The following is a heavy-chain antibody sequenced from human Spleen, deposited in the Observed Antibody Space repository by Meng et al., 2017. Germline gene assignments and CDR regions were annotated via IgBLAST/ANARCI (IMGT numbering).Heavy chain of an antibody. CDR2: ISCYNGDT. CDR1: GYTFTHHG. Sequence: QVQLVQSGAEGKKPGASVRVSCKASGYTFTHHGISWIRQAPGQGLEWMGWISCYNGDTNYAQKLQGRVTMTTDTSTNTAYMDLRGLRSDDTAVYYCARDGVAAQGWFDPWGQGTLVTVSS. D-gene: IGHD6-6*01. J-gene: IGHJ5*02. V-gene: IGHV1-18*01. CDR3: ARDGVAAQGWFDP.